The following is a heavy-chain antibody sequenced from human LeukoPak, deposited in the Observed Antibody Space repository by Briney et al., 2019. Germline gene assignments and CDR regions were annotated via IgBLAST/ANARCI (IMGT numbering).Heavy chain of an antibody. CDR3: IAVAGTVDY. V-gene: IGHV1-2*02. CDR1: GYTFTGYY. Sequence: ASVTVSCKASGYTFTGYYMHWVRQAPGQGLEWMGWINLNSGGTNYAQKFQGRVTMTRDTSISTAYMELSRLRSDDTAVYLCIAVAGTVDYWGQGTLVTVSS. CDR2: INLNSGGT. D-gene: IGHD6-19*01. J-gene: IGHJ4*02.